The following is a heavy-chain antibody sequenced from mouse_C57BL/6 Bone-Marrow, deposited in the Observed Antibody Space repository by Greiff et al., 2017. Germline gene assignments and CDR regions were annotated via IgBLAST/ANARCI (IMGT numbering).Heavy chain of an antibody. CDR1: GFTFSSYA. V-gene: IGHV5-4*01. CDR2: ISDGGSYT. D-gene: IGHD1-1*01. CDR3: ARDRLLRYLYAMDY. Sequence: EVQRVESGGGLVKPGGSLKLSCAASGFTFSSYAMSWVRQTPEKRLEWVATISDGGSYTNYPDNVKGRFTISRDNAKNNLYLQMSHLKSEDTAMYYCARDRLLRYLYAMDYWGQGTSVTVSS. J-gene: IGHJ4*01.